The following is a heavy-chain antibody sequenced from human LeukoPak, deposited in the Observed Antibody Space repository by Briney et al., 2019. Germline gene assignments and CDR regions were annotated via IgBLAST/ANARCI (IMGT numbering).Heavy chain of an antibody. D-gene: IGHD3-9*01. V-gene: IGHV4-39*07. CDR3: AVQSLYDILTGYYPDY. CDR1: GGSISSSSYY. CDR2: IYYSGST. J-gene: IGHJ4*02. Sequence: SETLSLTCTVSGGSISSSSYYWGWIRQPPGKGLEWIGSIYYSGSTYYNPSLKSRVTISVDTSKNQFSLKLSSVTAADTAIYYCAVQSLYDILTGYYPDYWGQGTLVTVSS.